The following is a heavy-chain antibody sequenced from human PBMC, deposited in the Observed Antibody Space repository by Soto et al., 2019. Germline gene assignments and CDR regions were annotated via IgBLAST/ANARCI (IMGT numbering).Heavy chain of an antibody. D-gene: IGHD3-22*01. CDR1: GFTLISSA. J-gene: IGHJ6*02. CDR3: ARAGVDYYDSSGYPFPKGMDV. V-gene: IGHV1-58*01. CDR2: IVIGSSIT. Sequence: VKVSCKASGFTLISSAVQWVRQARGQRLEWIGWIVIGSSITNYAQKFQERVTITRDMSTSTAYMELSNLRSEDTAVYYCARAGVDYYDSSGYPFPKGMDVWGQGTTVTVSS.